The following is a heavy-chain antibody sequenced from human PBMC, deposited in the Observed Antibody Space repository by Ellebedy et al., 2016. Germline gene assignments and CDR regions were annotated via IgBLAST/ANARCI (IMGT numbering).Heavy chain of an antibody. Sequence: ASVKVSCKASGYTFTSYGISWVRQAPGQGLEWMGWISAYNGNTNYAQKLQGRVTMTTDTSTSTAYMELSSLRSEDTAVYYCARDPLVDIVVVRPPTGGMDVWGQGTTVTVSS. CDR2: ISAYNGNT. CDR1: GYTFTSYG. J-gene: IGHJ6*02. CDR3: ARDPLVDIVVVRPPTGGMDV. D-gene: IGHD2-2*03. V-gene: IGHV1-18*04.